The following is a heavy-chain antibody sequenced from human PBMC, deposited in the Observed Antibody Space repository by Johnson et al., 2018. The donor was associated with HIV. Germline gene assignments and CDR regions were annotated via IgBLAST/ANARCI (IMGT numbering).Heavy chain of an antibody. D-gene: IGHD2-21*01. CDR3: ALSYSLDAFDI. J-gene: IGHJ3*02. CDR1: GFTFSSYW. Sequence: EVQLVESGGGVVQPGGSLRLSCAASGFTFSSYWMTWVRQAPGKGLEWVGRTKNKANSYTTEYAASVKGRFTISRDDSKNSLYLQMNSLKTEDTAVYYCALSYSLDAFDIWGQGTMVTVSS. V-gene: IGHV3-72*01. CDR2: TKNKANSYTT.